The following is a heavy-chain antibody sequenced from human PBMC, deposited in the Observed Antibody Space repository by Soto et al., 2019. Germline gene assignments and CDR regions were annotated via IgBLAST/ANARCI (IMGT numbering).Heavy chain of an antibody. V-gene: IGHV3-33*01. CDR2: IWSDGINK. D-gene: IGHD5-12*01. Sequence: QVELAESGGGAVQPGRSLRLSCAASGFIFDSHAMHWVRQAPGKGLEWVAVIWSDGINKYYADSVKGRFTISRDNSNNTVFLHMSSLRPEDKALSYCARAGGYDFGAPKFDYWGQGAQVTVSS. J-gene: IGHJ4*02. CDR3: ARAGGYDFGAPKFDY. CDR1: GFIFDSHA.